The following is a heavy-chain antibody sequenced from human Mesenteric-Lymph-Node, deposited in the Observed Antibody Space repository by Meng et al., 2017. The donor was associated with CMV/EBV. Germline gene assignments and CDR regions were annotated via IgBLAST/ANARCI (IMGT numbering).Heavy chain of an antibody. CDR3: ARHQRWLKSEGGFNY. CDR2: INHSGST. CDR1: CGSFGGYY. Sequence: QVQQWGAGLLKPSETLSLTCAVYCGSFGGYYWGWIRQPPGKGLEWIGEINHSGSTNYNPSLKSRVTISVDTSKNQFSLKLSSVTAADTAVYYCARHQRWLKSEGGFNYWGQGTLVTVSS. J-gene: IGHJ4*02. D-gene: IGHD4-23*01. V-gene: IGHV4-34*01.